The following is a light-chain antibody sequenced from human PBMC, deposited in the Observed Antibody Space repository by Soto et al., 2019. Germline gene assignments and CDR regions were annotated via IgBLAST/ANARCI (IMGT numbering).Light chain of an antibody. CDR1: QSVSSIY. CDR3: QQSFNTPIT. J-gene: IGKJ5*01. V-gene: IGKV3D-20*02. Sequence: EIVLTQSPGTLSLSTGERATLSFRASQSVSSIYLAWYQQKPGQAPRLLIYDASNRATGIPARFSGGGSGTEFTLTITSLQSEDFATYYCQQSFNTPITFGQGTRLEI. CDR2: DAS.